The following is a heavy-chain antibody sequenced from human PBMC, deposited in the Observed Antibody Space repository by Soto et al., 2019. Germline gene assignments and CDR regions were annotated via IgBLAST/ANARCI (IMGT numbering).Heavy chain of an antibody. Sequence: EVQLVESGGDLGQPGGSLRLSCAASGFTFSGHWMHWVRQVPGKGLEWVSRINTDGGSSAYADSVKGRFTISRDNAKNTLYLQMNGLRAEDTAVYYCAREAGYCSRTSCYRRAFDTWGQGTTVTVSS. CDR3: AREAGYCSRTSCYRRAFDT. CDR2: INTDGGSS. J-gene: IGHJ3*02. V-gene: IGHV3-74*03. CDR1: GFTFSGHW. D-gene: IGHD2-2*01.